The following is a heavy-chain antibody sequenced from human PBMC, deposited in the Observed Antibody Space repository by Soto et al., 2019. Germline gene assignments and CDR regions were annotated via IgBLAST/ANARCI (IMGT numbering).Heavy chain of an antibody. V-gene: IGHV3-66*01. D-gene: IGHD1-26*01. CDR1: GLPFFSHY. CDR3: ARDFVVGGPTINYYYGMDV. J-gene: IGHJ6*02. Sequence: PGGSLRLSSAASGLPFFSHYMSWVRQAPGKGLEWISIIYSAGNTYYADSVKGRFTISRDNSKNTLYLQMNSLGAEDTAVYYCARDFVVGGPTINYYYGMDVWGQGT. CDR2: IYSAGNT.